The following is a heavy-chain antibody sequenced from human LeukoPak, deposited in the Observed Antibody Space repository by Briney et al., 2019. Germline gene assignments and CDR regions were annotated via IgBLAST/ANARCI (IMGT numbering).Heavy chain of an antibody. CDR3: AREGTYGDYGIYYYYMDV. V-gene: IGHV3-21*01. D-gene: IGHD4-17*01. Sequence: PGGSLRLSCAASGFTFSSYSMNWVRQAPGKGLEWVSSISSSSSYIYYADSVKGRFTISRDNAKNSLYLQMNGLRAEDTAVYYCAREGTYGDYGIYYYYMDVWGKGTTVTVSS. CDR2: ISSSSSYI. J-gene: IGHJ6*03. CDR1: GFTFSSYS.